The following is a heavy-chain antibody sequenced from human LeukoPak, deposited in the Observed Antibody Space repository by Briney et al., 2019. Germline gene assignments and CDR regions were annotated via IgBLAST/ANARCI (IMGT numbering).Heavy chain of an antibody. CDR1: GYTFTSYG. J-gene: IGHJ4*02. D-gene: IGHD3-3*01. Sequence: ASVKVSRKASGYTFTSYGISWVRQAPGQRLEWMGWISAYNGNTNYAQKLQGRVTMTTDTSTSTAYMGLRSLRSDDTAVYYCARDNKVDYDFWSGYSNGDYFDYWGQGTLVTVSS. CDR2: ISAYNGNT. CDR3: ARDNKVDYDFWSGYSNGDYFDY. V-gene: IGHV1-18*01.